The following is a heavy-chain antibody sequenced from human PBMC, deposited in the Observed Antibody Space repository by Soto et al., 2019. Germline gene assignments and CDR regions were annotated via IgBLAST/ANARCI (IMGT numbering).Heavy chain of an antibody. J-gene: IGHJ4*02. CDR3: ARDPRDSSGWYYFDY. CDR1: GFTFSSYA. CDR2: ISYDGSNK. D-gene: IGHD6-19*01. V-gene: IGHV3-30-3*01. Sequence: QVQLVESGGGVVQPGRSLRLSCAASGFTFSSYAMHWVRQAPGKGLEWVAVISYDGSNKYYADSVKGRFTISRDNSKNTLYLQMNSLRAEDTAVYYCARDPRDSSGWYYFDYWGQGTLETVSS.